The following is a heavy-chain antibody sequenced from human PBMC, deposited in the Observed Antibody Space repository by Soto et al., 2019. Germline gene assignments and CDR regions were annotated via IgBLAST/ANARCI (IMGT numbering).Heavy chain of an antibody. CDR2: INPKTGGT. V-gene: IGHV1-2*02. CDR3: AREGSAWYKVFDF. D-gene: IGHD6-19*01. CDR1: GDTFTDYH. Sequence: VKVSCKAPGDTFTDYHMHWVRQAPGQGFEWMGWINPKTGGTSYARKFQGRVTMTGDTSISTVYMEVSRLTTDDTAVYYCAREGSAWYKVFDFWGQGTLVAVSS. J-gene: IGHJ4*02.